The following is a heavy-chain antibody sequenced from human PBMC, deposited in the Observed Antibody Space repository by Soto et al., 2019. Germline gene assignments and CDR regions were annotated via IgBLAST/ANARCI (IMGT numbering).Heavy chain of an antibody. CDR3: ARPNIASVDAFHI. CDR2: IYPGDSDT. V-gene: IGHV5-51*01. D-gene: IGHD6-13*01. Sequence: EVQLVQSGAEVKKPGESLKISCKGSGYSFSTYWIAWVRQMPGKGLEWMGIIYPGDSDTTYSPSFQGQVTISADKSISTAYLQWSSLTASDTAIYYCARPNIASVDAFHIWGQGTVVTVSS. J-gene: IGHJ3*02. CDR1: GYSFSTYW.